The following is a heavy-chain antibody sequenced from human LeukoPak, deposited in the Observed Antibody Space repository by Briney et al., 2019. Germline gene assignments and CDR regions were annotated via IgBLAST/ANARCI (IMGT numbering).Heavy chain of an antibody. Sequence: LETPFLPLTFSCDSLSGFFLRLVPEPPREGPGGDGDFYTSGNTNYNPSLNSRVTMSVDTSRNQFSLKLTSVTAADTAVYYCARDKPAVGGDYYYRMDVWGQGTTVTVSS. CDR3: ARDKPAVGGDYYYRMDV. CDR2: FYTSGNT. D-gene: IGHD3-16*01. V-gene: IGHV4-4*07. CDR1: CDSLSGFF. J-gene: IGHJ6*02.